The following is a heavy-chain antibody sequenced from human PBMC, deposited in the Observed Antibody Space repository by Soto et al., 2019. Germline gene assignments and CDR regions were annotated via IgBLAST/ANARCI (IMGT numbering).Heavy chain of an antibody. D-gene: IGHD3-22*01. CDR2: INSDGSST. J-gene: IGHJ5*01. CDR1: GFTFSSYW. CDR3: ARPDYYNSSGQEGFHS. Sequence: VGSLTLTCTASGFTFSSYWLHWLRQAPPKGLVWVSRINSDGSSTSYADSVKDRSTFSRDNAKNTLYLQMNSLRAEDTAVDYCARPDYYNSSGQEGFHSWGPGTLVTVYS. V-gene: IGHV3-74*01.